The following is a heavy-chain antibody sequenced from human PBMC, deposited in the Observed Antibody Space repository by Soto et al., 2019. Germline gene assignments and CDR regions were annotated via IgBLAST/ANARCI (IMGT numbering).Heavy chain of an antibody. D-gene: IGHD3-22*01. Sequence: PGESLKISCKGSGYSFTSYWIGWVRQMLGKGLEWMGIIYPGESDTRYSPSFQGQVTISADKSISTAYLQWSSLKASDTAMYYCARQRYYYDSSGYPDYYGMDVCGQGTTVTVYS. V-gene: IGHV5-51*01. J-gene: IGHJ6*02. CDR1: GYSFTSYW. CDR2: IYPGESDT. CDR3: ARQRYYYDSSGYPDYYGMDV.